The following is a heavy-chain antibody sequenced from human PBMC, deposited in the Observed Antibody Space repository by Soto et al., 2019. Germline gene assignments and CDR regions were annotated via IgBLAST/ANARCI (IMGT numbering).Heavy chain of an antibody. CDR3: ARRGEVVGTVVAMDV. Sequence: EVQLVESGGGLVQPGESLRLSCTASGFIFSNYWMHWVRQAPGKGLVWVSRIKNDATSPAYADSVKGRFTISRDNAKSTLYLQMNSLRADDTAVYYCARRGEVVGTVVAMDVWGQGTTVTVSS. CDR2: IKNDATSP. D-gene: IGHD2-2*01. CDR1: GFIFSNYW. J-gene: IGHJ6*02. V-gene: IGHV3-74*01.